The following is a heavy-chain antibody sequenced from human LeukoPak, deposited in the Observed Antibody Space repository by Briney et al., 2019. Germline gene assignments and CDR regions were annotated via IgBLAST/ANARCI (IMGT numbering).Heavy chain of an antibody. V-gene: IGHV1-69*05. J-gene: IGHJ4*02. CDR3: ARDRRPLYFDY. CDR2: IIPIFGAA. CDR1: GGTFSSYA. D-gene: IGHD6-6*01. Sequence: ASVKVSCKASGGTFSSYAISWVRQAPGQGLEWMGGIIPIFGAANYAQKFQGRVTITTDESTSTAYMELSSLRSDDTAVYYCARDRRPLYFDYWGQGTLVTVSS.